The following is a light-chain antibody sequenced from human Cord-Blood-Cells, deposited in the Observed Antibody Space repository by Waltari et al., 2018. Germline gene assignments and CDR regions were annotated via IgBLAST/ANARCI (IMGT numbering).Light chain of an antibody. V-gene: IGKV4-1*01. Sequence: GERATINCKSSQSVLYSSNNKNYLAWYQQKPGQPPKLLIYWASTRESGVPDRFSGSGSGTDFTLTISSLQAEDVAVYYCQQYYSTPWTFGQGTKVE. CDR3: QQYYSTPWT. CDR2: WAS. CDR1: QSVLYSSNNKNY. J-gene: IGKJ1*01.